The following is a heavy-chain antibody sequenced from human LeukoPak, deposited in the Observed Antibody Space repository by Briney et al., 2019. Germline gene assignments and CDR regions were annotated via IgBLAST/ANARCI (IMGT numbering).Heavy chain of an antibody. CDR2: IYYSGST. V-gene: IGHV4-59*11. Sequence: PLETLSLTCTVSGGSISSHYWSWIRQPPGKGLEWIGYIYYSGSTNYNPSLKSRVTISVDTSKNQFSLKLSSVTAADTAVYYCARDRPSSSWYWWFDPWGQGTLVTVSS. CDR1: GGSISSHY. D-gene: IGHD6-13*01. CDR3: ARDRPSSSWYWWFDP. J-gene: IGHJ5*02.